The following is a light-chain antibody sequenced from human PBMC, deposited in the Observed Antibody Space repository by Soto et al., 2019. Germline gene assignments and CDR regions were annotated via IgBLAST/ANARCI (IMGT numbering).Light chain of an antibody. V-gene: IGKV3D-20*02. J-gene: IGKJ5*01. CDR2: AAS. CDR3: QHHLSP. Sequence: EIGCPHSYAQLSSSSGERATLSCRTSESVGSSLLAWYQQKPGQAPRLLIYAASSRDTGISDRFSGSGSGTDFTLIINRLDPKDSAVYYAQHHLSPLGQGTRLAIK. CDR1: ESVGSSL.